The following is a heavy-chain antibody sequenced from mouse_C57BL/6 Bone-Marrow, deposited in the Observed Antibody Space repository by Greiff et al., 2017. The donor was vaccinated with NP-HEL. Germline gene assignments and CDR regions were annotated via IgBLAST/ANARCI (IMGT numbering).Heavy chain of an antibody. V-gene: IGHV1-50*01. Sequence: QVQLHHPGPALFPPFASVTLSCPSSGSPFPRSCLPWVPPRPGQGLEWIGAIDPSDSYTNYNQKFKGKATLTVDTSSSTAYMQLSSLTSEDSAVYYCARGWDVNYAMDYWGQGTSVTVSS. D-gene: IGHD4-1*01. CDR3: ARGWDVNYAMDY. J-gene: IGHJ4*01. CDR2: IDPSDSYT. CDR1: GSPFPRSC.